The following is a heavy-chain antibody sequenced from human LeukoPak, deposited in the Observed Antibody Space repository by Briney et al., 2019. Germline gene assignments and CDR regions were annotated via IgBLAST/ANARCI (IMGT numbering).Heavy chain of an antibody. J-gene: IGHJ6*03. CDR3: ARVQLGLLGYCYYMAV. CDR1: GGTFSSYV. Sequence: AVKVSCKCSGGTFSSYVIRWVGQARGQGGEGVGGIFPTFGTANLAQKSQGRVTVTAAASTSTAYMELSSLRSADTAVYHCARVQLGLLGYCYYMAVWGKGPTVTVSS. D-gene: IGHD2-15*01. V-gene: IGHV1-69*13. CDR2: IFPTFGTA.